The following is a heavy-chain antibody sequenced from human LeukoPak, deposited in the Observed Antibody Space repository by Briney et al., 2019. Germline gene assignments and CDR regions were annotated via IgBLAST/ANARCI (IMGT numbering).Heavy chain of an antibody. J-gene: IGHJ4*02. V-gene: IGHV3-23*01. Sequence: GGSLRLSCAASGFTFSSYAMSWVRQAPGKGLEWVSAISGSGGSTYYADSVKGRFTISRDNSKNTLYLQMNSLRAEDTAVYYCAKDPPGIAVADTLFDYWGQGTLVTVSS. CDR2: ISGSGGST. CDR3: AKDPPGIAVADTLFDY. CDR1: GFTFSSYA. D-gene: IGHD6-19*01.